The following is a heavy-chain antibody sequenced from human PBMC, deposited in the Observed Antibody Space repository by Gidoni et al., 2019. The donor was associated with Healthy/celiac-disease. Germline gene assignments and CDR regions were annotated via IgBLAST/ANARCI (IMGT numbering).Heavy chain of an antibody. CDR1: GFTFSDYY. Sequence: QVQLVESGGGLVKPGGSLRLSCAASGFTFSDYYMSWIRQAPGKGLEWVSYISSSGSTIYYADSVKGRFTISRDNAKNSLYLQMISLRAEDTAVYYCVSAQALGSSYDYWGQGTLVTVSS. V-gene: IGHV3-11*01. J-gene: IGHJ4*02. CDR3: VSAQALGSSYDY. CDR2: ISSSGSTI. D-gene: IGHD6-6*01.